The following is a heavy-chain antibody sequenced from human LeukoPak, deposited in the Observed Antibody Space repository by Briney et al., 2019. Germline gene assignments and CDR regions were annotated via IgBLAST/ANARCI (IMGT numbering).Heavy chain of an antibody. D-gene: IGHD3-10*01. V-gene: IGHV4-30-4*01. Sequence: PSETLSPTCTVSGGSISSGDYYWSWIRQPPGKGLEWIGYIYYSGSTYYNPSLKSRVTISVDTSKNQFSLKLSSVTAADTAVYYCARESSIYGSGTDAFDIWGQGTMVTVSS. CDR1: GGSISSGDYY. J-gene: IGHJ3*02. CDR3: ARESSIYGSGTDAFDI. CDR2: IYYSGST.